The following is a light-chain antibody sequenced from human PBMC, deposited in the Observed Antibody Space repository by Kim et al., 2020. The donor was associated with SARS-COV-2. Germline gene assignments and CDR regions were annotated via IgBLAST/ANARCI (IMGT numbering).Light chain of an antibody. CDR1: QSLLHSNGYNY. Sequence: DIVMTQSPLSLPVTPGEPASISCRSSQSLLHSNGYNYLDWYLQKPGQSPQHLIYLGSNRASGVPDRFSGSGSGTDFTLKISRVEAEDVGVYYCMQALQTPTTYGGGTKVDIK. CDR2: LGS. CDR3: MQALQTPTT. J-gene: IGKJ4*01. V-gene: IGKV2-28*01.